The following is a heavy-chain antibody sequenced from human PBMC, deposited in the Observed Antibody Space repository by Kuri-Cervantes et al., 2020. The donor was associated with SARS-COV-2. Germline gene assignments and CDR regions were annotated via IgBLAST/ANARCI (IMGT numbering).Heavy chain of an antibody. J-gene: IGHJ4*02. CDR2: INHSGGT. CDR1: GGSFSGYY. D-gene: IGHD2/OR15-2a*01. CDR3: ARAVKRFDY. V-gene: IGHV4-34*01. Sequence: GSLRLSCAVYGGSFSGYYWSWIRQPPGKGLEWIGEINHSGGTNYNPSLKSRVTISVDTSKNQFSLKLSSVTAADTAVYYCARAVKRFDYWGQGTLVTVSS.